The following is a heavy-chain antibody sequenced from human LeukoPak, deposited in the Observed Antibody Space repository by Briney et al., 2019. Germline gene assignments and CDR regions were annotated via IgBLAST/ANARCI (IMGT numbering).Heavy chain of an antibody. J-gene: IGHJ4*02. D-gene: IGHD4-23*01. CDR3: ARDMGYGGNLGDY. CDR2: ISGYNGDT. CDR1: SYTFTSYG. Sequence: GASVKVSCKASSYTFTSYGITWVRQAPGQGLEWMGWISGYNGDTDYAQNFQGRVTLTTDTSTSTAYMELRSLRSDDTAVYYCARDMGYGGNLGDYWGQGTLVTVSS. V-gene: IGHV1-18*01.